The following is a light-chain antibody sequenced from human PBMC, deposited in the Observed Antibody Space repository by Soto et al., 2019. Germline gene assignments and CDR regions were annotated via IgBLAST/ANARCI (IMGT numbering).Light chain of an antibody. V-gene: IGKV1-6*01. CDR2: TSS. J-gene: IGKJ1*01. Sequence: AIQMTQSPSSLSASVGDRVIITCRASQAIRNDLGWYQQKPGKAPKLLIYTSSTLQSGVPSRFSGSGSGADFTLTIRSLQPEDSSTYYWLHDYSYPRTFGQGTKVEIK. CDR1: QAIRND. CDR3: LHDYSYPRT.